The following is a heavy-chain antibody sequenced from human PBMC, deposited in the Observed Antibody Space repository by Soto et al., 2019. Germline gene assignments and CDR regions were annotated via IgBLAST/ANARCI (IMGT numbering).Heavy chain of an antibody. CDR2: SYHIGST. J-gene: IGHJ6*02. D-gene: IGHD3-10*01. CDR1: GGSISSSNW. Sequence: QVQLQESGPGLVKPSGTLSLTCAVSGGSISSSNWCSWVRRPPAKGLEWSGESYHIGSTNYNPSLKSRVTISVDKFKNEFSLKLSSVTGGETALYYCARTVIAAGPGGGGYYYYGMDVWGQGTTVNGSS. CDR3: ARTVIAAGPGGGGYYYYGMDV. V-gene: IGHV4-4*02.